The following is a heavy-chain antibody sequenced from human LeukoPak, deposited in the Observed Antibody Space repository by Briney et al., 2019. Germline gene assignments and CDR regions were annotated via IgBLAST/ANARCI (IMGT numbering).Heavy chain of an antibody. CDR2: IYYTGNT. D-gene: IGHD2-8*02. CDR3: ARQPSLRVDYYYGMDV. Sequence: SETLSLTCTVSGASISSSSYYWGWVRQPPGKGLEWIGAIYYTGNTYFNPSLKSRLTISVDMSKNQFSLKLDSVTAADTAVYYCARQPSLRVDYYYGMDVWGQGTTVTVSS. CDR1: GASISSSSYY. J-gene: IGHJ6*02. V-gene: IGHV4-39*01.